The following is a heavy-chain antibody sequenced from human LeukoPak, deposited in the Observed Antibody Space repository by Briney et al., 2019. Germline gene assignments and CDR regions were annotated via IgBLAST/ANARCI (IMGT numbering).Heavy chain of an antibody. CDR1: GGSISSYY. V-gene: IGHV4-59*01. Sequence: SETLSLTCTVSGGSISSYYWSWIRQPPGKGLEWIGYIYYSGSTNYNTSLKSRVTISVDTSKNQFSLKLSSVTAADTAVYYCARGVEYSSSSGLGYWGQGTLVTVSS. CDR2: IYYSGST. CDR3: ARGVEYSSSSGLGY. D-gene: IGHD6-6*01. J-gene: IGHJ4*02.